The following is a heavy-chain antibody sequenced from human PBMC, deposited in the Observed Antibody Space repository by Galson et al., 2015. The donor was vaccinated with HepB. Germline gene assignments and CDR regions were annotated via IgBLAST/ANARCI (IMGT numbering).Heavy chain of an antibody. CDR2: INAGNGNT. CDR3: ARENYGGGTGFDY. CDR1: GYTFTSYT. V-gene: IGHV1-3*01. J-gene: IGHJ4*02. Sequence: SVKVSCKASGYTFTSYTMHWVRQAPGQRLEWTGWINAGNGNTKYSQKFQGRVTIFRDTSPNTAYMELSSLRSEDTALYYCARENYGGGTGFDYWGQGTLVTVSS. D-gene: IGHD3-16*01.